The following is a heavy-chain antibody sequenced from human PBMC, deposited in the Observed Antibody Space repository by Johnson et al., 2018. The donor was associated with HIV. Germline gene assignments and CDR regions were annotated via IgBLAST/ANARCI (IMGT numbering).Heavy chain of an antibody. CDR2: IYSGGST. D-gene: IGHD3-10*01. V-gene: IGHV3-66*01. J-gene: IGHJ3*02. CDR3: VKDRGRPGIPAALDI. Sequence: VQLVESGGGLVQPGGSLRLSCAASGFTFSSYDMHWVRQATGKGLEWVSVIYSGGSTYYADSVKGRLTISSDNSTNTLYRQRNSLRVEDTAMYYCVKDRGRPGIPAALDIWGQGTKVTVSS. CDR1: GFTFSSYD.